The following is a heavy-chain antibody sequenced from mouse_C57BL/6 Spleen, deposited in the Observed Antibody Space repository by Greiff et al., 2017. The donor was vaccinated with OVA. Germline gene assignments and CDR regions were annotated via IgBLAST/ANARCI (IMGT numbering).Heavy chain of an antibody. J-gene: IGHJ2*01. V-gene: IGHV1-69*01. CDR2: IDPSDSYT. CDR3: ARLGPSHYYFDY. CDR1: GYTFTSYW. D-gene: IGHD2-14*01. Sequence: QVQLQQPGAELVMPGASVKLSCKASGYTFTSYWMHWVKQRPGQGLEWIGEIDPSDSYTNYNQKFKGKSTLTVDKSSSTAYMQLSSLTSEDSAVYYCARLGPSHYYFDYWGQGTTLTVSS.